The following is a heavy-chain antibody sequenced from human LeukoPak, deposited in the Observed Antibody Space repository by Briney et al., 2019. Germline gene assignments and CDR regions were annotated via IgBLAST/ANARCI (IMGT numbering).Heavy chain of an antibody. CDR2: IKSKTDGGTT. D-gene: IGHD3/OR15-3a*01. J-gene: IGHJ4*02. CDR3: TRDWLYYFDY. Sequence: GGSLRLSCAASGFTFNNYAMSWVRQAPGKGLEWVGRIKSKTDGGTTDYAAPVKGRFTISRDDSKNTLYLQMNSLKTEDTAVYYCTRDWLYYFDYWGQGTLVTVSS. V-gene: IGHV3-15*01. CDR1: GFTFNNYA.